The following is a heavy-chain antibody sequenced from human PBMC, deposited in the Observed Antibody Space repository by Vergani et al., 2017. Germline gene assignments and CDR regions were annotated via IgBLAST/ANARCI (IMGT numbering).Heavy chain of an antibody. D-gene: IGHD6-13*01. V-gene: IGHV4-59*01. Sequence: VQLQESGPGLVKPSETLSLTCTVSGGSISSYYWSWIRQPPGKGLEWIGYIYYSGRTNYNPSLKSRVTISVDTSKNQFSLKLSSVTAADTAVYYCARGPYSSSFYYYYGMDVWGQGTTVTVSS. CDR1: GGSISSYY. CDR3: ARGPYSSSFYYYYGMDV. CDR2: IYYSGRT. J-gene: IGHJ6*02.